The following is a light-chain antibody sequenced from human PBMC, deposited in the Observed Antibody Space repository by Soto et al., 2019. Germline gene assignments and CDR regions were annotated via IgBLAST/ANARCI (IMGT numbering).Light chain of an antibody. CDR1: QSVSSY. CDR3: QQRSNWR. V-gene: IGKV3-11*01. Sequence: EIVLTQSPATLSLSPGERATLSCRASQSVSSYLAWYQQKPGQAPRLLIYDASNRATGIPARFSGSGSGTDFTLTISSLEPEDFAVYYCQQRSNWRFGPGTKADIK. J-gene: IGKJ3*01. CDR2: DAS.